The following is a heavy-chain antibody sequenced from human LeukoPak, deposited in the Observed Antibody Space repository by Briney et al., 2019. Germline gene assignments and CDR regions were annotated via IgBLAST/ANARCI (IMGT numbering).Heavy chain of an antibody. D-gene: IGHD3/OR15-3a*01. CDR1: GFTFSRYW. Sequence: GGSLRLSCAASGFTFSRYWMHWVRQAPGKGLVWVARINSDGISTSYADSVKGRFTISRDNAKNTLYLQMNSLRAEDTAVYFCAGETGTGFDPWGQGTLVTVSS. CDR2: INSDGIST. J-gene: IGHJ5*02. CDR3: AGETGTGFDP. V-gene: IGHV3-74*01.